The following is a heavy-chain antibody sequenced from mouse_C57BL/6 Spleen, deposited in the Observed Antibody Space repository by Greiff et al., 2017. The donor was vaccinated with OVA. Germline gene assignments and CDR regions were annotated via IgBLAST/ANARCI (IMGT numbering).Heavy chain of an antibody. CDR1: GFTFSDAW. Sequence: EVMLVESGGGLVQPGGSMKLSCAASGFTFSDAWMDWVRQSPEKGLEWVAEIRNKANNHATYYAESVKGRFTISRDDSKSSVYLQMNSLRAEDTGIYYCTRRTYDGYYYFDYWGQGTTLTVSS. CDR3: TRRTYDGYYYFDY. CDR2: IRNKANNHAT. V-gene: IGHV6-6*01. D-gene: IGHD2-3*01. J-gene: IGHJ2*01.